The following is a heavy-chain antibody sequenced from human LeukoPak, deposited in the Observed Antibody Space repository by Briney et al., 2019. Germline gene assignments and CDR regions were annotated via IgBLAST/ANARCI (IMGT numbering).Heavy chain of an antibody. CDR1: GYSFTSYW. V-gene: IGHV5-51*01. J-gene: IGHJ4*02. D-gene: IGHD3-9*01. CDR2: IYPGDSDT. CDR3: ARSPPPGSAYYDILTGYSDY. Sequence: GESLKISCKGSGYSFTSYWIGWVRQLPGKGLEWMGIIYPGDSDTRYSPSFQGQVTISADKSISTAYLQWSSLKASDTAMYYCARSPPPGSAYYDILTGYSDYWGQGTLVTVSS.